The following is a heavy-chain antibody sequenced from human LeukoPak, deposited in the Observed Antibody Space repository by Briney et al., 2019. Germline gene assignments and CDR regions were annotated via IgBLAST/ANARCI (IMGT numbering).Heavy chain of an antibody. CDR1: GFRFDDYG. D-gene: IGHD2-2*01. CDR3: ARWGVVATATLVRAFGF. J-gene: IGHJ4*02. CDR2: IWRNGDAT. V-gene: IGHV3-20*04. Sequence: GGSLRLPCAASGFRFDDYGMSWVRQVPGKGLEWVSGIWRNGDATGYADSVKGRFTISRDNARNSLFLQMNSLRAEDTAVYYCARWGVVATATLVRAFGFWGQGTLVTVSS.